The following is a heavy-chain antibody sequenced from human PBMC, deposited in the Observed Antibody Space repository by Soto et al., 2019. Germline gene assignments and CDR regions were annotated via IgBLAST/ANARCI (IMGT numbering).Heavy chain of an antibody. J-gene: IGHJ3*02. CDR1: GGTFSSYA. V-gene: IGHV1-69*01. D-gene: IGHD3-22*01. CDR2: LIPIFGTA. Sequence: QVQLVQSGAEVKKPGSSVKVSCKASGGTFSSYAISWVRQAPGQGLEWMGGLIPIFGTANYAQKFQGRVTITGDESTSEAYMALSSLRSEDTAVYYCARGAYYYDSSGYYVTDDAFDIWGQGPMVTVSS. CDR3: ARGAYYYDSSGYYVTDDAFDI.